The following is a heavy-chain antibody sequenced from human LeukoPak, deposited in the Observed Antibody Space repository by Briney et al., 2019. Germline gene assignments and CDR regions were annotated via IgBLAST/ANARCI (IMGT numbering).Heavy chain of an antibody. CDR3: AKEGAAAGFNWFDP. V-gene: IGHV3-30-3*01. CDR2: ISYDGSNK. J-gene: IGHJ5*02. D-gene: IGHD6-13*01. Sequence: GGSLRLSCAASGFTFSSYAMHWVRQAPGKGLEWVAVISYDGSNKYYADSVKGRFTISRDNIRKTLYLQMNSLRAEDTAVYYCAKEGAAAGFNWFDPWGQGTQVTVSS. CDR1: GFTFSSYA.